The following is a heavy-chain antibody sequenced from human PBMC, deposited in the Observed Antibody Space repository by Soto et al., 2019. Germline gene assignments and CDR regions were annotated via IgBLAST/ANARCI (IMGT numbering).Heavy chain of an antibody. CDR2: IRKDGSSK. D-gene: IGHD3-16*01. CDR3: VGADDGAENGMDV. Sequence: QVQLVESGGGVVQPGRSLTVSCEASGFTFSSYGMHWVRQAPGKGLDWVAGIRKDGSSKYYADSVKGRFTITRDNTRKMLLQKMNIQTAEATVLYCCVGADDGAENGMDVWGQGTPVTVSS. CDR1: GFTFSSYG. J-gene: IGHJ6*02. V-gene: IGHV3-33*03.